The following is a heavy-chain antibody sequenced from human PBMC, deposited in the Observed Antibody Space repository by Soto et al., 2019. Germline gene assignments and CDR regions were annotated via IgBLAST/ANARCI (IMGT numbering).Heavy chain of an antibody. CDR1: SGSISSSNW. Sequence: QVQLQESGPGLVKPSGTLSLTCAVSSGSISSSNWWSWVRQPPGKGLEWIGEIYHSGSTNYNPSPKSRVTISVGKSKNQSALKLRSVTAADTAVYYCARVCGSGSCFDYWGKGTLVTVSS. J-gene: IGHJ4*02. V-gene: IGHV4-4*02. CDR3: ARVCGSGSCFDY. CDR2: IYHSGST. D-gene: IGHD3-10*01.